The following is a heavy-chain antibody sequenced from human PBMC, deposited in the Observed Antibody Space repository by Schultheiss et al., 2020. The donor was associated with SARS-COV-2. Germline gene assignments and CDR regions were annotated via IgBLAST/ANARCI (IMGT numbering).Heavy chain of an antibody. CDR1: GYSFTTSW. CDR2: IYPGDSDT. J-gene: IGHJ4*02. CDR3: ATIAKNTSYFFGY. V-gene: IGHV5-51*01. Sequence: GESLKISCKASGYSFTTSWIGWVRQMPGKGLEWMGIIYPGDSDTRYSPSFQGHVAFSVGKTISTAFLHWNTLKASDTAMYYCATIAKNTSYFFGYWGQGTLVTVSS.